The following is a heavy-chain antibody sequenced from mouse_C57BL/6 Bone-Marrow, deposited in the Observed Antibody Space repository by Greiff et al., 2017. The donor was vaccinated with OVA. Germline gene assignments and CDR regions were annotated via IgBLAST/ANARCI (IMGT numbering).Heavy chain of an antibody. Sequence: VQGVESGAELARPGASVKLSCKASGYTFTSYGISWVKQRTGQGLEWIGEIYPRSGNTYYNEKFKGKATLTADKSSSTAYMELRSLTSEDSAVYFCASYSNYVNYWGQGTTLTVSS. CDR2: IYPRSGNT. CDR1: GYTFTSYG. D-gene: IGHD2-5*01. V-gene: IGHV1-81*01. J-gene: IGHJ2*01. CDR3: ASYSNYVNY.